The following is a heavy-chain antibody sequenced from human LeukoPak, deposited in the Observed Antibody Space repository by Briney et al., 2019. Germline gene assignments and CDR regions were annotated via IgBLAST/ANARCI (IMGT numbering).Heavy chain of an antibody. D-gene: IGHD3-3*01. CDR1: GFTFDDYA. Sequence: PGGSLRLSCAASGFTFDDYAMHWVRQAPGKGLEWVSLISGDGGSTYYADSVKGRFTISRDNSKNSLHLQMNSLRTEDTALYYCAKDKSGYYDFWSGYLNWFDPWGQGTLVTVSS. CDR3: AKDKSGYYDFWSGYLNWFDP. CDR2: ISGDGGST. V-gene: IGHV3-43*02. J-gene: IGHJ5*02.